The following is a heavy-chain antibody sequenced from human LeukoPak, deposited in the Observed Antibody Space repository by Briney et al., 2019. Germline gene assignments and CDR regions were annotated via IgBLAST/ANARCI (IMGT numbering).Heavy chain of an antibody. CDR3: ARLGFCTGVRCLADL. D-gene: IGHD2-8*02. V-gene: IGHV4-59*08. CDR2: IYYNGHT. Sequence: TSETLSLTCTVSGDSVSSYYWTWIRQPPGKGLEWIGYIYYNGHTNYNPSLTSRVTISVDTSKNQFSLKLNSVTAADTAVYYCARLGFCTGVRCLADLWGQGTLVTVSS. CDR1: GDSVSSYY. J-gene: IGHJ5*02.